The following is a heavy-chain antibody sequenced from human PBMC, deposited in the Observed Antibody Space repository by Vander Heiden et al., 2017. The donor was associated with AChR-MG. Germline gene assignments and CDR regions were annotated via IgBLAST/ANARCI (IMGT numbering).Heavy chain of an antibody. CDR2: LNQDGSEK. Sequence: EVQLVESGGGLVQPGGSLRLSCAASGFTFSNSWMSCVRQAPGKGLEWVANLNQDGSEKYSVDSVKGRFTISRDNAKNSLYLQMNSLRAEDTAVYYCSAGDYFNYWGQGTLLTVSS. D-gene: IGHD6-25*01. J-gene: IGHJ4*02. V-gene: IGHV3-7*01. CDR1: GFTFSNSW. CDR3: SAGDYFNY.